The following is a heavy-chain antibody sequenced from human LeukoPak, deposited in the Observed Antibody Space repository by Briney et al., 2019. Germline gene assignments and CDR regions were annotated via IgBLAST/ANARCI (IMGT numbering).Heavy chain of an antibody. CDR3: ARHYKHLYYFDY. Sequence: GSLRLSCAASGFTFSSYAMSWVRQAPGKGLEWIGYIYYSGSTNYNPSLKSRVTISVDTSKNQFSLKLSSVTAADTAVYYCARHYKHLYYFDYWGQGTLVTVSS. J-gene: IGHJ4*02. V-gene: IGHV4-59*08. CDR2: IYYSGST. CDR1: GFTFSSYA. D-gene: IGHD3-10*01.